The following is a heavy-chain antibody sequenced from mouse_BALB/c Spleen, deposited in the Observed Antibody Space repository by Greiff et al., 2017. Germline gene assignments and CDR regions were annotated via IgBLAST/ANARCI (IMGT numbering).Heavy chain of an antibody. CDR1: GFTFTDYY. V-gene: IGHV7-3*02. CDR2: IRNKANGYTT. CDR3: ARGRDYAMDY. Sequence: EVKLMESGGGLVQPGGSLRLSCATSGFTFTDYYMSWVRQPPGKALEWLGFIRNKANGYTTEYSASVKGRFTISRDNSQSILYLQMNTLRAEDSATYYCARGRDYAMDYWGQGTSVTVSS. J-gene: IGHJ4*01.